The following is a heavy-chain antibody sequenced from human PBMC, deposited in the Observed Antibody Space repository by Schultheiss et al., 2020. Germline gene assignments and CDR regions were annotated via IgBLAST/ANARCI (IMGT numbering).Heavy chain of an antibody. D-gene: IGHD5-24*01. CDR3: ARRDGDAFDI. Sequence: GGSLRLSCAASGFTFSSYGMHWVRQAPGKGLEWVSYISSSSGTKYYADSVKGRFTISRDNAKNSLYLQMNSLRAEDTAVYYCARRDGDAFDIWGKGTMVTVSS. CDR2: ISSSSGTK. V-gene: IGHV3-48*04. CDR1: GFTFSSYG. J-gene: IGHJ3*02.